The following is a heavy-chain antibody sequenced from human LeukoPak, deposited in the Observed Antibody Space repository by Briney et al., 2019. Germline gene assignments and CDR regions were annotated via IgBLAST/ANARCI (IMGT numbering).Heavy chain of an antibody. J-gene: IGHJ4*02. D-gene: IGHD3-22*01. Sequence: PSQTLSLTCTVSGGSISSGDYYWSWIRQPPGKGLEWIGYIYYSGSTYYNPSLKSRVTISVDTSKNQFSLKLSSVTAADTAVYYCARGHPPYYYDSSGYSPPPPDYWGQGTLVTVSS. CDR1: GGSISSGDYY. CDR3: ARGHPPYYYDSSGYSPPPPDY. CDR2: IYYSGST. V-gene: IGHV4-30-4*01.